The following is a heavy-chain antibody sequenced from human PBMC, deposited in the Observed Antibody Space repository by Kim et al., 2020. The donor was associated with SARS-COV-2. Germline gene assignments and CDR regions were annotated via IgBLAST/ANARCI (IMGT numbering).Heavy chain of an antibody. V-gene: IGHV4-59*01. CDR1: GGSISSYY. CDR2: IYYSGST. Sequence: SETLSLTCTVSGGSISSYYWSWIRQPPGKGLEWIGYIYYSGSTNYNPSLKSRVTISVDTSKNQFSLKLSSVTAADTAVYYCARAPSFFSSDWYFWYFDL. D-gene: IGHD6-19*01. CDR3: ARAPSFFSSDWYFWYFDL. J-gene: IGHJ2*01.